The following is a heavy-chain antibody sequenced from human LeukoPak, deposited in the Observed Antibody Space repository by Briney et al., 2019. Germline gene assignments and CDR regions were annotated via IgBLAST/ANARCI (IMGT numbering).Heavy chain of an antibody. CDR1: GGSISSGGNY. V-gene: IGHV4-31*03. Sequence: SETLSLTRTVSGGSISSGGNYWTWIRQNPGKGLEWIGYINYSGNAYYNPSLKSRVTISVDTSKNQFSLKLSSVTAADTAVYYCARNELISSNYYYYGMDVWGQGTTVTVSS. CDR2: INYSGNA. J-gene: IGHJ6*02. CDR3: ARNELISSNYYYYGMDV.